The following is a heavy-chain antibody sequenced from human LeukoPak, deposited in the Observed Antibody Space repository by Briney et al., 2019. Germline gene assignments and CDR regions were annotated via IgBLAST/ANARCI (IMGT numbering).Heavy chain of an antibody. CDR1: GGSISSSSYY. J-gene: IGHJ4*02. V-gene: IGHV4-39*07. D-gene: IGHD3-9*01. CDR3: ARVTNYDILTGYYSYYFDY. Sequence: SETLSLTCTVSGGSISSSSYYWGWIRQPPGKGLEWIGSIYYSGSTYYNPSLKSRVTISVDTSKNQFSLKLSSVTAADTAVYYYARVTNYDILTGYYSYYFDYWGQGTLVTVSS. CDR2: IYYSGST.